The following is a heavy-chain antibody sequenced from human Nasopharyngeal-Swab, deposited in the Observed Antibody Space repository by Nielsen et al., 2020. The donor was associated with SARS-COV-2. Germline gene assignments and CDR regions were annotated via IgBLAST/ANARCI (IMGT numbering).Heavy chain of an antibody. J-gene: IGHJ6*02. D-gene: IGHD3-3*01. CDR3: ARDGLDYDFWSAYFMDV. Sequence: GGSLRLSCAASGFTFNNYNFNWVRQAPGKGLEWVSSISISSSYIYYADSVKCRFTISRDNAKNSLYLQMNSLRAEDTAVYYCARDGLDYDFWSAYFMDVWGQGTTVTVSS. CDR2: ISISSSYI. V-gene: IGHV3-21*01. CDR1: GFTFNNYN.